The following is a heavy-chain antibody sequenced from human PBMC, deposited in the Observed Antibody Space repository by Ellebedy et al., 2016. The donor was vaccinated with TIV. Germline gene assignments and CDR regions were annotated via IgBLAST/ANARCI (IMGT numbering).Heavy chain of an antibody. J-gene: IGHJ6*02. V-gene: IGHV4-4*02. CDR2: IWHSGST. Sequence: MPSETLSLTCAVSGDSINSSNWWSWVRQPPGKGLEWIGEIWHSGSTNYNPSLKSRVSMSVDKSKNQFSLNLNSVSAADTAVYYCAKENYGMDVWGQGTTVIVSS. CDR1: GDSINSSNW. CDR3: AKENYGMDV.